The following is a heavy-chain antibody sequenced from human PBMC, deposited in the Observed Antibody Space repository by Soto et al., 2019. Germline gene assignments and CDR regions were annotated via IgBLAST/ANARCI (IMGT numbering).Heavy chain of an antibody. V-gene: IGHV3-11*01. D-gene: IGHD3-10*01. J-gene: IGHJ4*02. CDR1: GFTFSDYS. Sequence: GGALRLSCAASGFTFSDYSMSWFRQAPGKGLEWVSYISTTSNTIYYADSVKGRFTISRDNAENSLYLQMNSLRAEDTAIYYCARRSYFDYWGQGTLVTVSS. CDR2: ISTTSNTI. CDR3: ARRSYFDY.